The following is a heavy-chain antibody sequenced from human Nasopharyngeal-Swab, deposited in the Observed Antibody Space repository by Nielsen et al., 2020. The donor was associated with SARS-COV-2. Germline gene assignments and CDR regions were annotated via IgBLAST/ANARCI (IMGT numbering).Heavy chain of an antibody. J-gene: IGHJ3*02. V-gene: IGHV4-59*13. CDR3: WRDGGQWAFDI. CDR2: IYYSGST. Sequence: ETRSLTGTLTDASISSYSWSGIRQSPGKGLEGIGYIYYSGSTNYNPSLKRRVTTSVDTSKNKFSLNLSSVTAAATAVYYCWRDGGQWAFDIWGGGTMVTVSS. CDR1: DASISSYS. D-gene: IGHD3-16*01.